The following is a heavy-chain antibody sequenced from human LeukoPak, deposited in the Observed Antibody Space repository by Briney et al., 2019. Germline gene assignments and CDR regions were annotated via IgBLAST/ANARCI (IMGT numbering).Heavy chain of an antibody. V-gene: IGHV4-59*01. Sequence: SETLSLTCTVSGGSISSYYWSWIRQPPGKGLEWIGYIYYSGSTNYNPSLKSRVTISVDTSKNQFSLKLSSVTAAATAVYYCARYCSGGSCYPPRGMDVWGQGTTVTVSS. CDR1: GGSISSYY. J-gene: IGHJ6*02. D-gene: IGHD2-15*01. CDR3: ARYCSGGSCYPPRGMDV. CDR2: IYYSGST.